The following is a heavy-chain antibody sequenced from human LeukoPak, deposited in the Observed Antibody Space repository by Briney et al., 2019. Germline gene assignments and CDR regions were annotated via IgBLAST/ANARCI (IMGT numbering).Heavy chain of an antibody. Sequence: ASVKVSCKASGYTFTGYYMHWVRQAPGQGLEWMGWINPNSGGTNYAQKFQGRVTMTRDTSISTAYMELSRLRSDDTAVYYCARGDSGSYSGGPLWVYWGQGTLVTVSS. V-gene: IGHV1-2*02. CDR2: INPNSGGT. CDR3: ARGDSGSYSGGPLWVY. J-gene: IGHJ4*02. CDR1: GYTFTGYY. D-gene: IGHD1-26*01.